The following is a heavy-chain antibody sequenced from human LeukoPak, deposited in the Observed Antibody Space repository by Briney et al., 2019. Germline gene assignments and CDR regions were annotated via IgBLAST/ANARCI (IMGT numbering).Heavy chain of an antibody. J-gene: IGHJ6*03. CDR1: GGSISSYY. Sequence: KASETLSLTCTVSGGSISSYYWSWIRQPPGKGLEWIGYIYYSGSTNYNPSLKSRVTISVDTSKNQFSLKLSSVTAADTAVYYCASPAMAFIDQGRYNYYYYMDVWGKGTTVTVSS. CDR2: IYYSGST. D-gene: IGHD5-18*01. CDR3: ASPAMAFIDQGRYNYYYYMDV. V-gene: IGHV4-59*01.